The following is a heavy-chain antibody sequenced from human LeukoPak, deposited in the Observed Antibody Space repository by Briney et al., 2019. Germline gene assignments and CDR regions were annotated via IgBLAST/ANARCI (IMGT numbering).Heavy chain of an antibody. Sequence: GESLKISCKGSGSTFSSYWIGWVRPLPGKGLEWMGVIYPDDSDTRYSPSFQGQVTISADKSITTAYLQWSSLKASDSAMYYCGRLAGLYSSSRSGSYFDSWGQGTLITVSS. V-gene: IGHV5-51*01. CDR1: GSTFSSYW. D-gene: IGHD6-13*01. J-gene: IGHJ4*02. CDR3: GRLAGLYSSSRSGSYFDS. CDR2: IYPDDSDT.